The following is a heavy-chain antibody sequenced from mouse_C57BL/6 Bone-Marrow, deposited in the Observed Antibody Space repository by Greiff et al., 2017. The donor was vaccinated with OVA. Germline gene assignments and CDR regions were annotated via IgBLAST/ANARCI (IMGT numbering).Heavy chain of an antibody. CDR2: IYPGDGDT. J-gene: IGHJ1*03. CDR1: GYAFSSSW. CDR3: ARGREYWYFDV. V-gene: IGHV1-82*01. Sequence: VHLVESGPELVKPGASVTISCKASGYAFSSSWLNWVKQRPGQGLEWTGRIYPGDGDTNYNGKFKGKATLTADKSSSTAYMQLSSLTSEDSAVYFCARGREYWYFDVWGTGTTVTVSS.